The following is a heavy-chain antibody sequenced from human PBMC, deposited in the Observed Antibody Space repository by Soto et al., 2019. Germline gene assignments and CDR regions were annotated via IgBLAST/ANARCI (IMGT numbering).Heavy chain of an antibody. D-gene: IGHD3-10*01. V-gene: IGHV3-30*18. J-gene: IGHJ6*02. CDR2: ISYDGSNK. Sequence: PGGSLRLSCAASGFTFSSYGMHWVRQAPGKGLEWVAVISYDGSNKYYADSVKGRFTISRDNSKNTLYLQMNSLGAEDTAVYYCAKDSSPVNYYGSPYYYGMDVWGQGTTVTVSS. CDR3: AKDSSPVNYYGSPYYYGMDV. CDR1: GFTFSSYG.